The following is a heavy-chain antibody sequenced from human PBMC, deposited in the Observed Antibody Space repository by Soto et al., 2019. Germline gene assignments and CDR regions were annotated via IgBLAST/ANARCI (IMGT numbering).Heavy chain of an antibody. CDR1: SGSISSGDYY. J-gene: IGHJ6*02. Sequence: PSETLSLTCTVSSGSISSGDYYWSWIRQSPEKGLEWIGCIYHSGNTDYNPSLKSRLTISVDTSKNQFSLGLTSVTAADTAVYYCASNAISPQYYGMDVWGQGTTVTVSS. CDR3: ASNAISPQYYGMDV. V-gene: IGHV4-30-4*01. CDR2: IYHSGNT.